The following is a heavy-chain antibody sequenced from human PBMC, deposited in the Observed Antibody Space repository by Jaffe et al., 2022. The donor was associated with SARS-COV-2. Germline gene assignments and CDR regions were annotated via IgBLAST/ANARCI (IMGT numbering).Heavy chain of an antibody. D-gene: IGHD6-13*01. Sequence: QVQLVESGGGVVQPGRSLRLSCAASGFTFSSYAMHWVRQAPGKGLEWVAVISYDGSNKYYADSVKGRFTISRDNSKNTLYLQMNSLRAEDTAVYYCARAANSSSWYGPFNFPDYWGQGTLVTVSS. CDR1: GFTFSSYA. CDR3: ARAANSSSWYGPFNFPDY. V-gene: IGHV3-30-3*01. CDR2: ISYDGSNK. J-gene: IGHJ4*02.